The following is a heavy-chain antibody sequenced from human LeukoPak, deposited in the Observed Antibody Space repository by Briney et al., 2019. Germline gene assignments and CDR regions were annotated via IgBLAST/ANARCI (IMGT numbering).Heavy chain of an antibody. CDR2: ISGSGGST. CDR3: AKCQIWGSYQTDY. J-gene: IGHJ4*02. Sequence: GGSLRLSCAASGFTFSSYAMSWVRQAPGKGLEWVSAISGSGGSTYYADSVKGRFTISRDNSKNTLYPQMNSLRAEDTAVYYCAKCQIWGSYQTDYWGQGTLVTVSS. V-gene: IGHV3-23*01. D-gene: IGHD3-16*02. CDR1: GFTFSSYA.